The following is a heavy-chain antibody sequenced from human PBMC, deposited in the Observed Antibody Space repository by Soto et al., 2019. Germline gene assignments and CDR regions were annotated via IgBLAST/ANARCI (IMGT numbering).Heavy chain of an antibody. D-gene: IGHD2-2*02. V-gene: IGHV3-30*18. Sequence: AGGSLRLSCAASGFTFNTYGMHWVCQAPGKGLEWVAVISYDGSEKYYVDSVKGRFTISKDNSKNTLYLQMNSLRPEDTAVYYCAKSPNFYCSSPNCYKYYFDHWGQGTRVTVSS. CDR3: AKSPNFYCSSPNCYKYYFDH. CDR2: ISYDGSEK. J-gene: IGHJ4*02. CDR1: GFTFNTYG.